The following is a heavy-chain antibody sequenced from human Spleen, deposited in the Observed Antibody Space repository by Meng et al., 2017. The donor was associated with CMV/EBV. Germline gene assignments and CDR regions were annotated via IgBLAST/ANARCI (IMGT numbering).Heavy chain of an antibody. CDR1: GFTLSGSD. CDR2: IRSKADSYAT. V-gene: IGHV3-73*01. CDR3: ARHATGYSSGSFDY. Sequence: GGSLRLSCAASGFTLSGSDMHWVRQASGKGLEWVGRIRSKADSYATAYAASVKGRFTISRDDSKNMAYLEMNTLKTEDTAVYYCARHATGYSSGSFDYWGQGTLVTVSS. D-gene: IGHD6-19*01. J-gene: IGHJ4*02.